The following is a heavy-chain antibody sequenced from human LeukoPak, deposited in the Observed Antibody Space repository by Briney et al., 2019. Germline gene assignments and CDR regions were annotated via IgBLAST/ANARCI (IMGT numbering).Heavy chain of an antibody. Sequence: PGGSLRLSCAASGFTFSSNAMSSVRQAPGKGLEWVSAISGSGGSTYYADSVKGRFTISRDNSKNTLYLQMNSLRAEDTAVYYCAKGPYGSGSYDWGQGTLVTVSS. CDR1: GFTFSSNA. CDR3: AKGPYGSGSYD. V-gene: IGHV3-23*01. D-gene: IGHD3-10*01. CDR2: ISGSGGST. J-gene: IGHJ4*02.